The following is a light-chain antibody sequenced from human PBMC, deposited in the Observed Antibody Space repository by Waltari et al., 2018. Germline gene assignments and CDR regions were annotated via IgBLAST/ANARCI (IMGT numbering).Light chain of an antibody. V-gene: IGLV2-14*03. Sequence: QSALTQPASVSGAPGQSITISCTGTSTDLGNSRFVSWYRQQPGPAPQLLIYDVYNRPSGGSNRFSGSKSGTTASLIISGLQTEDEADYYCSSFTASNTLVFGGGTKLTVI. CDR2: DVY. CDR3: SSFTASNTLV. CDR1: STDLGNSRF. J-gene: IGLJ3*02.